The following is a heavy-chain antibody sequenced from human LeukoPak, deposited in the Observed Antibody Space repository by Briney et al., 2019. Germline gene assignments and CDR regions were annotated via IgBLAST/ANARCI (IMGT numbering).Heavy chain of an antibody. CDR3: ARGRSTGYPYYFEY. D-gene: IGHD5-12*01. J-gene: IGHJ4*02. CDR2: MNPNSGST. Sequence: ASVKVSCKASGYTFTSYDINWVRQATGQGLEWMGWMNPNSGSTGYAQKFQGRVTITRNTSINTAYMELSGLRSEDTAVYYCARGRSTGYPYYFEYWGQGTLVTVSS. V-gene: IGHV1-8*03. CDR1: GYTFTSYD.